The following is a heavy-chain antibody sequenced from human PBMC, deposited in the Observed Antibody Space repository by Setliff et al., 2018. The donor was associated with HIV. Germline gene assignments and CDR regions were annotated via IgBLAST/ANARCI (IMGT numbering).Heavy chain of an antibody. D-gene: IGHD6-13*01. V-gene: IGHV4-59*01. CDR2: ISPTGNT. CDR3: ARGMLRSSWYAHHDAFDI. J-gene: IGHJ3*02. CDR1: GASISSYY. Sequence: PSETLSLTCSVSGASISSYYWSWIRQPPGKGLEWIGYISPTGNTNYNPSLKSRVTISTDTSKNQFSLNVRSVTAADTAVYFCARGMLRSSWYAHHDAFDIWGQGTMVTVSS.